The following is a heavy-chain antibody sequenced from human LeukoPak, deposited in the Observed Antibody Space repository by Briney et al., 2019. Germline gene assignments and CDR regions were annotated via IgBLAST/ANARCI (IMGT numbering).Heavy chain of an antibody. J-gene: IGHJ6*02. CDR2: IYYSGST. V-gene: IGHV4-61*01. D-gene: IGHD3-10*01. CDR1: GGSVSSGSYY. Sequence: PSETLSLTCTVSGGSVSSGSYYWSWIRQPPGKGLEWIGYIYYSGSTNYNPSLKSRLTISVDTSKNQFSLKLSSVTAADTAVYYCARDVPYYYGSGSYYKTLWYYGMDVWGQGTTVTVSS. CDR3: ARDVPYYYGSGSYYKTLWYYGMDV.